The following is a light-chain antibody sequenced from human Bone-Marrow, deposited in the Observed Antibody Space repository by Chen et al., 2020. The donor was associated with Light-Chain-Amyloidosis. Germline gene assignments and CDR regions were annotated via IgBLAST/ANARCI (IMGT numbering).Light chain of an antibody. CDR1: GGASASNY. J-gene: IGLJ3*02. CDR3: QAFDINNEWV. Sequence: LPQPHSVSGSPGETLTISCTGSGGASASNYVQWYQQRPGSAPTTVIFEDDQRPSGVPDRFFGSIDSSSNSAYLTISGLRSEDEGDYYCQAFDINNEWVFGGGTKVTVL. CDR2: EDD. V-gene: IGLV6-57*02.